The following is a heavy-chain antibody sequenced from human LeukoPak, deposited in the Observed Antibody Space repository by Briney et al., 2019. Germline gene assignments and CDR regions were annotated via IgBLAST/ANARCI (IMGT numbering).Heavy chain of an antibody. Sequence: GGSLRLSCATSGFTFTSYHMNWVRQAPGEGLEWVSYISSSGGTIYYADSVKGRFTISRDYAKTSLYLQMSSLRADDTAVYYCARDKDTLDSWGQGTLVTVSS. CDR2: ISSSGGTI. CDR1: GFTFTSYH. CDR3: ARDKDTLDS. J-gene: IGHJ4*02. V-gene: IGHV3-48*03.